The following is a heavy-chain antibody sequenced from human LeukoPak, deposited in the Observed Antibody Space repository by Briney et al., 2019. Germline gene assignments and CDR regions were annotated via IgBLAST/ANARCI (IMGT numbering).Heavy chain of an antibody. CDR3: ARDRGSIAARRGYAFDI. CDR1: GYTFTSYY. Sequence: ASVTVSCKASGYTFTSYYMHWVRQAPGQGLEWMGVINPSGGSTSYAQKFQGRVTMTRDTSTSTVYMELSSLRSEDTAVYYCARDRGSIAARRGYAFDIWGQGTMVTVSS. J-gene: IGHJ3*02. V-gene: IGHV1-46*01. D-gene: IGHD6-6*01. CDR2: INPSGGST.